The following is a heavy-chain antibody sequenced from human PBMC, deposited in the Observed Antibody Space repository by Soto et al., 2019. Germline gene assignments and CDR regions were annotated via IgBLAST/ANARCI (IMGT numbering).Heavy chain of an antibody. CDR1: GGTFSSYA. J-gene: IGHJ6*02. CDR2: ITPIFGTA. Sequence: ASVKVSCKASGGTFSSYAISWVRQAPGQGLEWMGGITPIFGTANYAQKFQGRVTITADESTSTAYMELSSLRSEDTAVYYCARPGYIAFYYYGMDVWGQGTTVTVSS. V-gene: IGHV1-69*13. CDR3: ARPGYIAFYYYGMDV. D-gene: IGHD1-1*01.